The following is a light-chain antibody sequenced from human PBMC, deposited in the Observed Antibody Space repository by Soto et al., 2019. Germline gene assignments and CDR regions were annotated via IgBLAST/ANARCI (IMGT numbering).Light chain of an antibody. V-gene: IGKV3-11*01. Sequence: EIVLTQSPATLSLSPGERATLSCRASQSVSSYLAWYQQKPGQAPRLLIYGASNRATRIPARFSGSGSGTDFTLTISSLEPEDFAVYYCQQRSNWPPLTFGGGTKVEIK. CDR2: GAS. CDR1: QSVSSY. J-gene: IGKJ4*01. CDR3: QQRSNWPPLT.